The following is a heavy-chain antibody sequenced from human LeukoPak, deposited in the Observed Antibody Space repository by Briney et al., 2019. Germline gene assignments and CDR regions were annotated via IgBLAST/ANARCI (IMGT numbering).Heavy chain of an antibody. V-gene: IGHV3-20*04. Sequence: GGSLRLSCAASGFTFSSYWIHWVRQAPGKGLEWVSGINWNGGSTGYADSVKGRFTISRDNAKNSLYLQMNSLRAEDTALYYCARATYHYDSSGYYHIRDYFDYWGQGTLVTVSS. J-gene: IGHJ4*02. CDR3: ARATYHYDSSGYYHIRDYFDY. D-gene: IGHD3-22*01. CDR2: INWNGGST. CDR1: GFTFSSYW.